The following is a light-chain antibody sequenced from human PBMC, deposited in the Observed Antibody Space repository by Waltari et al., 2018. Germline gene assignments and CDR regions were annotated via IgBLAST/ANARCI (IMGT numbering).Light chain of an antibody. CDR1: QSVSKY. J-gene: IGKJ1*01. V-gene: IGKV3-20*01. CDR2: DVS. Sequence: SCMASQSVSKYVSWYQQKPGQAPRLLIYDVSIRATGIPDRFSGSGWGTDFSLTISSLEPEDFAVYYCQKYGTLPATFGQGTKVQ. CDR3: QKYGTLPAT.